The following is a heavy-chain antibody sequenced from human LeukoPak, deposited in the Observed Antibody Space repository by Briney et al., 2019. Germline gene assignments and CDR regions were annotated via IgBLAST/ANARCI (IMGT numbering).Heavy chain of an antibody. D-gene: IGHD3-10*01. J-gene: IGHJ3*02. CDR1: GYTFTSYG. CDR3: ARDRITMVRGKNDAFDI. Sequence: ASVKVSCKASGYTFTSYGISWVRQAPGQGLEWMGWISAYNGNTNYAQKLQGRVTMTTDTSTSTAYMELRSLRSDDTAVYCCARDRITMVRGKNDAFDIWGQGTMVTVSS. V-gene: IGHV1-18*01. CDR2: ISAYNGNT.